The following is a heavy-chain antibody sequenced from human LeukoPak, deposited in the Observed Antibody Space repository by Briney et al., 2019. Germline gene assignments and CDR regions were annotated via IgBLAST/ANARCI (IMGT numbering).Heavy chain of an antibody. CDR1: GGSISSGGYS. CDR2: IYHSGST. CDR3: ARGVVAAAAVFDY. Sequence: PSETLSLTCTVSGGSISSGGYSWSWIRQPPGKGLEWIGYIYHSGSTYYNPSLKSRVTISVDRSKNQFSLKLSSVTAADTAVYYCARGVVAAAAVFDYWGQGTLVTVSS. D-gene: IGHD2-15*01. J-gene: IGHJ4*02. V-gene: IGHV4-30-2*01.